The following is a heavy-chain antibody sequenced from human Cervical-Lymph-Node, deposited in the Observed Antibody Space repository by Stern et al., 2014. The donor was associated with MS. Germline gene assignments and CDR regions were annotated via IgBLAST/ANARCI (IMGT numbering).Heavy chain of an antibody. Sequence: VQLVESGAEVKKPGSSVKVSCNVSGGTFSSYTLNWVRQAPGQGLEGMGGIIPIFATTNYPQRFQGKVTITADGSTSTTYLEVSSLTSEDTAVYYCAREGIPGAGGTFDNWGQGTLVIVSS. V-gene: IGHV1-69*01. CDR2: IIPIFATT. CDR3: AREGIPGAGGTFDN. CDR1: GGTFSSYT. D-gene: IGHD1-26*01. J-gene: IGHJ4*02.